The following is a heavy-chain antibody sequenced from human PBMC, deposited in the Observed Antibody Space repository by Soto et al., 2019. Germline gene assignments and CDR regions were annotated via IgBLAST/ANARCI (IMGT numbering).Heavy chain of an antibody. V-gene: IGHV4-59*08. CDR3: ARGSGDLSPFDS. D-gene: IGHD2-21*02. J-gene: IGHJ4*02. CDR1: GGSISGYC. Sequence: QVQLQESGPGLVKPSETLSLTCTVSGGSISGYCWSWIRQPPGKGLEWIGYVYYSGITNYNPSLKSGVSISVDTSNTHFSLKLSPVTAADTAVYYCARGSGDLSPFDSWGQGTLVTVSS. CDR2: VYYSGIT.